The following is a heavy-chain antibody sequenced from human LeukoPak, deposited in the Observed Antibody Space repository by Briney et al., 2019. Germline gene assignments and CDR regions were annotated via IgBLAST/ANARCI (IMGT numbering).Heavy chain of an antibody. CDR1: GGTFSSYA. CDR3: ARVRSIVVVPAASEVGFDY. D-gene: IGHD2-2*01. J-gene: IGHJ4*02. CDR2: IIPIFGIA. V-gene: IGHV1-69*04. Sequence: AASVKVSCKASGGTFSSYAISWVRQAPGQGLEWVGRIIPIFGIANYAQKFQGRVTITADKSTSTAYMELSSLRSEDTAVYYCARVRSIVVVPAASEVGFDYWGQGTLVTVSS.